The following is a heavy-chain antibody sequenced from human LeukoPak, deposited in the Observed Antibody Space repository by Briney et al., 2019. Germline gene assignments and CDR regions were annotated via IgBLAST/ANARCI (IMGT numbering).Heavy chain of an antibody. CDR1: GGSFSGYY. CDR2: INHSGST. Sequence: SETLSLTCAVYGGSFSGYYWSWIRQPPGKGLEWIGEINHSGSTNYNPSLKSRVTISVDTSKNQFSLKLSSVTAADTAVYYCARGGWFGEFYNWFDPWCQGTLVTVSS. CDR3: ARGGWFGEFYNWFDP. V-gene: IGHV4-34*01. J-gene: IGHJ5*02. D-gene: IGHD3-10*01.